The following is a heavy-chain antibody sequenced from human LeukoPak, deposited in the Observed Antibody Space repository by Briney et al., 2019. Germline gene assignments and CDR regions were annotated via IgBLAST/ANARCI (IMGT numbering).Heavy chain of an antibody. D-gene: IGHD3/OR15-3a*01. V-gene: IGHV4-39*07. CDR3: ARWTKAEYYFDY. J-gene: IGHJ4*02. CDR1: GGSISSSSYY. CDR2: INHSGST. Sequence: SETLSLTCTVSGGSISSSSYYWGWIRQPPGKGLEWIGEINHSGSTNYNPSLKSRVTISVDTSKNQFSLKLSSVTAADTAVYYCARWTKAEYYFDYWGQGTLVTVSS.